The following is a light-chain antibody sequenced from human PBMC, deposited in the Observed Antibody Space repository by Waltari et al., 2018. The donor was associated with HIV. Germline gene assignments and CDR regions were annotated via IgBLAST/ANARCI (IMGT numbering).Light chain of an antibody. J-gene: IGKJ2*03. CDR2: DAS. V-gene: IGKV3-11*01. Sequence: EIVLTQSPATLSLSPGERATLSCRASQGVGRFLAWYQQKPGQAPRLLIYDASNRATGIPARFSGSGSGTDFTLTISSLEPEDFAVYYYQQRTNWPPYSFGQGTKLEIK. CDR3: QQRTNWPPYS. CDR1: QGVGRF.